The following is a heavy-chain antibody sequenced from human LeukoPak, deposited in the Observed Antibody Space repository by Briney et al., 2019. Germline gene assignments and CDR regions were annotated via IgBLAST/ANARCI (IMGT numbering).Heavy chain of an antibody. V-gene: IGHV3-11*06. CDR3: VGVDDILTVYYDY. CDR1: GFTFSDYY. Sequence: PGGSLRLSCAASGFTFSDYYMSWIRQAPGKGLEWVSYISSSSSYTNYADSVKGRFTISRDNAKNSLYLQMNSLRAEDTAVYYCVGVDDILTVYYDYWGQGTLVTVSS. J-gene: IGHJ4*02. D-gene: IGHD3-9*01. CDR2: ISSSSSYT.